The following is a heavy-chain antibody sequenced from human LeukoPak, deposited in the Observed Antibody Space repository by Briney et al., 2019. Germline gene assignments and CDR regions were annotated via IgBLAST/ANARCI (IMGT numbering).Heavy chain of an antibody. Sequence: ASVKVSCKASGYTFTSYYMHWVRQAPGQGLEWMGIINPSGGSTSYAQKFQGRVTMTRDTSISTAYMELSRLRSDDTAVYYCARDLSYYDSSGAIDYWGQGTLVTVSS. D-gene: IGHD3-22*01. CDR1: GYTFTSYY. CDR3: ARDLSYYDSSGAIDY. V-gene: IGHV1-46*01. J-gene: IGHJ4*02. CDR2: INPSGGST.